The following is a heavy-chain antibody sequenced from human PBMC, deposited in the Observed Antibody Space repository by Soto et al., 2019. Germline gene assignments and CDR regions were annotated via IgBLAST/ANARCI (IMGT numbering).Heavy chain of an antibody. Sequence: PSETLSLTCAVSGDSISNGYYWAWIRQPPGKGLEWVASIYHTGTTYYNPSLTSRVTISVDTSKNQFSLKLSSVTAADTAVYYCARVGLYCTNGVCYIGYYYYGMDVWGQGTTVTVSS. D-gene: IGHD2-8*01. J-gene: IGHJ6*02. CDR2: IYHTGTT. CDR3: ARVGLYCTNGVCYIGYYYYGMDV. CDR1: GDSISNGYY. V-gene: IGHV4-38-2*01.